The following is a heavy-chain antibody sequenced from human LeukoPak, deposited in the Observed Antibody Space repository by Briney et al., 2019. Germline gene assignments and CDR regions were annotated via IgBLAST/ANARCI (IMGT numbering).Heavy chain of an antibody. CDR1: GGTFSSYA. CDR3: ARSLSPIASYYYMDV. CDR2: IIPIFGTA. D-gene: IGHD3-16*01. Sequence: SVKVSCKASGGTFSSYAISWVRQAPGQGLEWMGGIIPIFGTANYAQKFQGRVTITTDESTNTAYMELSSLRSEDTAVYYSARSLSPIASYYYMDVWGKGTTVTVSS. V-gene: IGHV1-69*05. J-gene: IGHJ6*03.